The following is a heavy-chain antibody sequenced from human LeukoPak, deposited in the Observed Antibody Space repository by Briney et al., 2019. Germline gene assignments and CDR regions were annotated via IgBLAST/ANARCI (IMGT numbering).Heavy chain of an antibody. CDR1: EFTFGSYA. CDR2: ITGVGGNT. J-gene: IGHJ5*02. V-gene: IGHV3-23*01. Sequence: GGSLRLSCATSEFTFGSYAMTWVRQAPGKGLEWVSGITGVGGNTYYADSVKGRFTISRDNSRNTLYLQMNSLRVEDTAAYYCAKDAVRGSGRINWFDTWGQGTVVTVSS. D-gene: IGHD3-10*01. CDR3: AKDAVRGSGRINWFDT.